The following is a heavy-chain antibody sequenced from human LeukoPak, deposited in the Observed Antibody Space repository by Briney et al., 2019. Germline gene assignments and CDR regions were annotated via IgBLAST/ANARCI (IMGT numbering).Heavy chain of an antibody. J-gene: IGHJ4*02. V-gene: IGHV4-61*02. D-gene: IGHD3-22*01. Sequence: SETLSLTCTVSGNSISSGDYYWSWIRQPAGKGLEWIGRIYTGGSTTYNPSLKSRVTISGDTSENQFSLRLSSVTAADTAVYYCARASYSYDISGWVPFDYWGQGTLVTVSS. CDR1: GNSISSGDYY. CDR3: ARASYSYDISGWVPFDY. CDR2: IYTGGST.